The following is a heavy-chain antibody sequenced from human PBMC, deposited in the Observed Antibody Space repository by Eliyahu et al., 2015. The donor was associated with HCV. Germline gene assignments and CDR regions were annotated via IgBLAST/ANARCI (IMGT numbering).Heavy chain of an antibody. CDR1: GFTFSSYG. CDR3: ARERAGSVLYYFDY. CDR2: IWYDGSNK. J-gene: IGHJ4*02. Sequence: QVQLVESGGGVVQPGRSLRLSCAASGFTFSSYGMHWVRQAPGKGLEWVAVIWYDGSNKYYADSVKGRFTISRDNSKNTLYLQMNSLRAEDTAVYYCARERAGSVLYYFDYWVQGTLVTVSS. V-gene: IGHV3-33*01. D-gene: IGHD6-19*01.